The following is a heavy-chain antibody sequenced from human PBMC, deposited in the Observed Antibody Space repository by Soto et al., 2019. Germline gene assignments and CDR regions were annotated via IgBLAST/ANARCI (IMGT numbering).Heavy chain of an antibody. Sequence: QAWGSLRLSCAASGFTFRDDAMTWVRQAPGKGLEWVSSIYGSGDKTFYARSVEGRFTISRDNIKNTLDLHMNGLRADDTAVYYCVKEFSCSYSVSVLHDWGQGNLVTVSS. CDR2: IYGSGDKT. CDR3: VKEFSCSYSVSVLHD. D-gene: IGHD3-10*02. J-gene: IGHJ4*02. CDR1: GFTFRDDA. V-gene: IGHV3-23*01.